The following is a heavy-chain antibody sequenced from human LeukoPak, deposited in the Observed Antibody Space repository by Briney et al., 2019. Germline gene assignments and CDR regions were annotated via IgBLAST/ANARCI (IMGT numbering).Heavy chain of an antibody. J-gene: IGHJ6*03. Sequence: SETLSLTCSVSGDSISTSIYYWGWIRQPPGKGLEWIGTIYYSGSTYYNPSLTSRVTISVDTSKNQFSLKLSSVTAADTAVYYCARHKDYYYSYMDVWGKGTTVTIS. CDR2: IYYSGST. V-gene: IGHV4-39*01. CDR3: ARHKDYYYSYMDV. CDR1: GDSISTSIYY.